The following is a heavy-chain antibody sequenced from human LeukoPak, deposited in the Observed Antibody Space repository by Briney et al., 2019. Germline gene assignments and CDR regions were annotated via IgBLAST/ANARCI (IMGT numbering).Heavy chain of an antibody. CDR1: GFTLSSYA. CDR2: ISYDGSNK. D-gene: IGHD3-22*01. CDR3: ARDPRWAPNDSSGYFTY. V-gene: IGHV3-30*04. Sequence: GGSLRLSCAAPGFTLSSYAMNWAGQAPGKGLEWGAVISYDGSNKYYADSVKGRFTISRDNSKNTLYLQMNSLRAEDTAVYYCARDPRWAPNDSSGYFTYWGQGTLVTVSS. J-gene: IGHJ4*02.